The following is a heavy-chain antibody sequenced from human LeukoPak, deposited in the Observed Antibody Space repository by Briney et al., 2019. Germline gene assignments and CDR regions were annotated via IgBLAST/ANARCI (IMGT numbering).Heavy chain of an antibody. CDR1: GYTFTSYG. CDR3: AKDDEMFGLVEGAFDI. CDR2: ISAYNGNT. D-gene: IGHD3/OR15-3a*01. J-gene: IGHJ3*02. V-gene: IGHV1-18*01. Sequence: ASVKVSCKASGYTFTSYGISWVRQAPGQGLEWMGWISAYNGNTNYAQRFQDRVIMTTDTSTTTAYMELKSLRSDDTAVYFGAKDDEMFGLVEGAFDIWGQGKMVTVSS.